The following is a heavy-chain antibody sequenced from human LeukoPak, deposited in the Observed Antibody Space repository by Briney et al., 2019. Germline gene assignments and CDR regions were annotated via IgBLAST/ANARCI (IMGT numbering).Heavy chain of an antibody. CDR1: GFTFSGYG. J-gene: IGHJ1*01. CDR2: ISYDVSNT. CDR3: ATGQEAGVVNFQD. V-gene: IGHV3-30*03. D-gene: IGHD3-3*01. Sequence: PGASLRLSCAASGFTFSGYGMHWVRQAPGKGLEWVAVISYDVSNTFYADSVKGRFTISRDNSKNTLFLQMNSLRPEDTAVYYCATGQEAGVVNFQDWGQGTLVTVSS.